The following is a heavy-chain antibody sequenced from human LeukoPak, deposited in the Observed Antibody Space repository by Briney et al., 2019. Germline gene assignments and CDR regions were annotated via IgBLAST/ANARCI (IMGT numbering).Heavy chain of an antibody. CDR3: ARSPQITIFGVVIDYYFDY. J-gene: IGHJ4*02. D-gene: IGHD3-3*01. V-gene: IGHV1-2*02. CDR1: GYTFTGYY. Sequence: ASVKVSCKASGYTFTGYYMHWVRQAPGQGLEWMGWINPNSGGTNYAQKFQGRVTMTRDTSISTAYMELRSLRSDDTAVYYCARSPQITIFGVVIDYYFDYWGQGTLVTVSS. CDR2: INPNSGGT.